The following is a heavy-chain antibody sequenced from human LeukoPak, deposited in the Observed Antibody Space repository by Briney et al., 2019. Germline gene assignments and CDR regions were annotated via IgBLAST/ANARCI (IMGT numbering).Heavy chain of an antibody. V-gene: IGHV3-30*04. J-gene: IGHJ4*02. Sequence: GGSLRLCCAASGFTFSSYAMHWVRQAPGKGLEWVAVISYDGSNKYYADSVKGRFTISRDNSKNTLYLQMNSRRAEDTAVYFFAQKPAYDILTGYYSWGQGTLVTVSS. D-gene: IGHD3-9*01. CDR2: ISYDGSNK. CDR1: GFTFSSYA. CDR3: AQKPAYDILTGYYS.